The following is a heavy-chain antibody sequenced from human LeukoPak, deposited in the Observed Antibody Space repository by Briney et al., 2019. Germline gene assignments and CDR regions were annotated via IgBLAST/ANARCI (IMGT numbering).Heavy chain of an antibody. D-gene: IGHD4-17*01. CDR2: ISSSSSYI. Sequence: GGSLRLSCAASGFTFSSYSMNWVRQAPGKGLEWVSSISSSSSYIYYADSVKGRFTISRDNSKNTLYLQMNSLRAEDTAVYYCARDGEPTVNFDYWGQGTLVTVSS. CDR1: GFTFSSYS. V-gene: IGHV3-21*01. J-gene: IGHJ4*02. CDR3: ARDGEPTVNFDY.